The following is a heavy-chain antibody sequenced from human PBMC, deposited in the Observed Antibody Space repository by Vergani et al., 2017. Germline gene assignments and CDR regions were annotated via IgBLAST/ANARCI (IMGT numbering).Heavy chain of an antibody. CDR2: IYYSGST. Sequence: QVQLQESSPGLVKPSETLSLTCTVSGGSISSYYWSWIRQPPGKGLEWIGYIYYSGSTNYNPSLKSRVTISVDTSKNQFSLKLSSVTAADTAVYYCARDRADWGQGTLVTVSS. CDR1: GGSISSYY. CDR3: ARDRAD. V-gene: IGHV4-59*01. J-gene: IGHJ4*02.